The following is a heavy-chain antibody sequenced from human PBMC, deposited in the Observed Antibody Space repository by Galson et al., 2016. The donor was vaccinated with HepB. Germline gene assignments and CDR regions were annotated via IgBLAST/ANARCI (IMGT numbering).Heavy chain of an antibody. D-gene: IGHD5-18*01. CDR2: MNPKSGNT. CDR1: GYTFTSSD. V-gene: IGHV1-8*01. CDR3: AREIPRKQLWLRFGYFDS. Sequence: SVKVSCKASGYTFTSSDINWVRQATGQGLEWMGWMNPKSGNTGYAQKFQGRVTMTRDTTISTAYMELSSLRSEDTAVYCCAREIPRKQLWLRFGYFDSWGQGTLVTVSS. J-gene: IGHJ4*02.